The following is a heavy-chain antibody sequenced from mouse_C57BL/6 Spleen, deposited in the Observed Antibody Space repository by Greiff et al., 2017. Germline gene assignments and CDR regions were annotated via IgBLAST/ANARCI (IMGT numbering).Heavy chain of an antibody. J-gene: IGHJ3*01. CDR1: GYAFSSSW. Sequence: QVQLQQSGPELVKPGASVKISCKASGYAFSSSWMNWVKQRPGKGLEWIGRIYPGDGATNYNGKFKGKATLTADKSSSTAYMQLSSLTSEDSAVYFCQGGSNRAWFAYWGQGTLVTVSA. V-gene: IGHV1-82*01. D-gene: IGHD1-1*01. CDR2: IYPGDGAT. CDR3: QGGSNRAWFAY.